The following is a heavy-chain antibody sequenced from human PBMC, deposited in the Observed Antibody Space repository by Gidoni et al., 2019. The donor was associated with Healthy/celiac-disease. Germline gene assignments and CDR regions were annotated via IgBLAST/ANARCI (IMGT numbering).Heavy chain of an antibody. Sequence: EVQLVESGGGLVQPGGSLRLSCAASGFTFSSYEMIWFRQAPWKGLELVSYISSSGSTIYYADSVKGRFTISRDNAKNSLYLQMNSLRAEDTAVYYCARGVGLGRLGYCSGGSCSHYYYGMDVWGQGTTVTVSS. CDR1: GFTFSSYE. D-gene: IGHD2-15*01. CDR2: ISSSGSTI. V-gene: IGHV3-48*03. CDR3: ARGVGLGRLGYCSGGSCSHYYYGMDV. J-gene: IGHJ6*02.